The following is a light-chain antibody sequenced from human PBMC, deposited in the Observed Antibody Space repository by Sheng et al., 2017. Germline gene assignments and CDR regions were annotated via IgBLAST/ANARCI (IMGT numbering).Light chain of an antibody. V-gene: IGLV3-10*01. CDR3: FSTDTSGAHRGM. CDR1: SLPKKY. J-gene: IGLJ3*02. CDR2: EDD. Sequence: SYELTQPPSVSVSPGQTATITCSGESLPKKYAYWYQQKSGQAPVLVIYEDDRRPSGSLRDSLAPAQGQRPPLTXTGAQVEDQADYYCFSTDTSGAHRGMFGGGTKLIVL.